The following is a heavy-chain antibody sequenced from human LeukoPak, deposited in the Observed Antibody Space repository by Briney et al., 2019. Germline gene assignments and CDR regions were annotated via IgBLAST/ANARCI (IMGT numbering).Heavy chain of an antibody. J-gene: IGHJ3*02. Sequence: SETLSLTCAVYGGSFSGYYWSWIRQPPGKGLEWIGEINHSGSTNYNPSLKSRVTISVDTSKNQFSLKLSSVTAADTAVYYCATPDCSSTSCSEGDAFDIWGQGTMVTVSS. D-gene: IGHD2-2*01. CDR3: ATPDCSSTSCSEGDAFDI. CDR1: GGSFSGYY. V-gene: IGHV4-34*01. CDR2: INHSGST.